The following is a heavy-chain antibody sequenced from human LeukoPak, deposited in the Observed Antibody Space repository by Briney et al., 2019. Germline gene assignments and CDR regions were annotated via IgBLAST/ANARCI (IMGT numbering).Heavy chain of an antibody. CDR3: VRQIPGSGQGFDS. Sequence: GRSLRLSCAASGFTFSSYGMHWVRQAPGKGLEWVAIIWSDGSNKYYADSVKGRFTISRDNSKKILNLQMNSLRVDDTAVFYCVRQIPGSGQGFDSWGQGTLVTVSS. J-gene: IGHJ5*01. D-gene: IGHD3-10*01. CDR2: IWSDGSNK. CDR1: GFTFSSYG. V-gene: IGHV3-33*01.